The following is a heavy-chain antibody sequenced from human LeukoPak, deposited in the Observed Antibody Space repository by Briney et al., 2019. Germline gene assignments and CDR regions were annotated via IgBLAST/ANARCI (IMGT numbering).Heavy chain of an antibody. V-gene: IGHV4-59*01. CDR3: ARAIAVAGLAWIDP. J-gene: IGHJ5*02. CDR1: ESSISSYY. CDR2: IYYSGST. D-gene: IGHD6-19*01. Sequence: SETLSFTCTATESSISSYYWCWIRQPPGKGLEWVGYIYYSGSTNYNPSLKSRVTISVDTSKNQFSLKLSSVTAADTAVYYCARAIAVAGLAWIDPWGQGTLVTVSS.